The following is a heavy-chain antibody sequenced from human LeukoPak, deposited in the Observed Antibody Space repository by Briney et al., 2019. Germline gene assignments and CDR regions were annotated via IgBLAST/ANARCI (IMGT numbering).Heavy chain of an antibody. CDR1: GFTFRNYA. J-gene: IGHJ6*02. V-gene: IGHV3-23*01. D-gene: IGHD2-2*01. CDR2: ISGSGGST. Sequence: GGSLRLSCAASGFTFRNYAMSWVRQAPGKGLEWVSGISGSGGSTHYADSVKGRFTISRDNSKNTPSLQMNGLRAEDTATYYCAKVVAAAPYYGMDVWGQGTTVTVSS. CDR3: AKVVAAAPYYGMDV.